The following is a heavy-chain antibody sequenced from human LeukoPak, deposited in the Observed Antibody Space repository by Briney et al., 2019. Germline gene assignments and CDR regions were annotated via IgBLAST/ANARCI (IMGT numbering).Heavy chain of an antibody. Sequence: GGSLRLSCAASGFTFSTYAMTWVRQAPGKGLDWVSDISGTGGRTYYADSVKGRFTISRDNSKNTLDLLMKSLRAEDTAIYYCAKESPAYSSSWYYYFDYWGEGTLVTVSS. CDR2: ISGTGGRT. J-gene: IGHJ4*02. CDR3: AKESPAYSSSWYYYFDY. V-gene: IGHV3-23*01. CDR1: GFTFSTYA. D-gene: IGHD6-13*01.